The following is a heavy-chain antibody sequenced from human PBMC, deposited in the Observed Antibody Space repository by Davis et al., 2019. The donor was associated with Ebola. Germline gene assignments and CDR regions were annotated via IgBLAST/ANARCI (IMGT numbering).Heavy chain of an antibody. D-gene: IGHD1-26*01. Sequence: SQTLSLTCAISGDSVSSNSAAWNWIRESPSRGLEWLGRTYYRSKWYNDYAVSVKSRITINPDTSKNQFSLQLNSVTPEDTAVYYCARQSGSYTFPSPFDYWGQGTLVTVSS. J-gene: IGHJ4*02. V-gene: IGHV6-1*01. CDR3: ARQSGSYTFPSPFDY. CDR2: TYYRSKWYN. CDR1: GDSVSSNSAA.